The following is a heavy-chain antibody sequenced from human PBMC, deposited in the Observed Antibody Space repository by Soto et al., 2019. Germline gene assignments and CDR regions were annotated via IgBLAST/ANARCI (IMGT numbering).Heavy chain of an antibody. CDR1: GDSVSTGY. CDR2: MYFGGSV. D-gene: IGHD3-22*01. CDR3: AKSYYDSTGFAVDP. V-gene: IGHV4-59*02. J-gene: IGHJ5*02. Sequence: QMQLRESGPGLVKPSETLSLTCTVSGDSVSTGYWSWIRQPPGKGLEWIGFMYFGGSVNYNPSLTSRVTISVATSKNQFSMKMTSVTAADTAVYYCAKSYYDSTGFAVDPWGQGTLVTVSS.